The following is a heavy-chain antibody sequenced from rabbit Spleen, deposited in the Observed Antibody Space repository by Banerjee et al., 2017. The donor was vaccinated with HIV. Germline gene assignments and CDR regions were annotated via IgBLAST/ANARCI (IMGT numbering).Heavy chain of an antibody. CDR3: ARGEHFSVGFSAFAIYLDL. V-gene: IGHV1S45*01. CDR2: IDTSSSNT. J-gene: IGHJ6*01. CDR1: GFTLSSYYM. Sequence: QEQLVESGGGLVQPEGSLTLTCTASGFTLSSYYMNWVRQAPGKGLEWIGCIDTSSSNTAYATWAKGRFTISKTSSTTVTLQMTSLTAADTATYFCARGEHFSVGFSAFAIYLDLWGQGTLVTVS. D-gene: IGHD6-1*01.